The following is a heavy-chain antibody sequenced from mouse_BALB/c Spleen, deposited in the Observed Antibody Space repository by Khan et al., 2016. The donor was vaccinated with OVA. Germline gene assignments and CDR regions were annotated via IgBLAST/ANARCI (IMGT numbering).Heavy chain of an antibody. Sequence: QMQLKESGPGLVAPSQSLSITCTISGFSLTNYGIHWVRQPPGKGLEWLVVIWSDGSTTYNSALKSRLTISKDNSKSQVFLKMNSLQTDDTVMYFCARQPYYHYNVMDYWGQGTSVTVSS. CDR1: GFSLTNYG. V-gene: IGHV2-6-1*01. CDR3: ARQPYYHYNVMDY. J-gene: IGHJ4*01. CDR2: IWSDGST. D-gene: IGHD2-10*01.